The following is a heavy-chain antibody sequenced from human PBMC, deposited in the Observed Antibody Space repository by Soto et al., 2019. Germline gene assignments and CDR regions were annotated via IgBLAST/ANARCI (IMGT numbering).Heavy chain of an antibody. CDR2: INPKTGAT. D-gene: IGHD1-1*01. J-gene: IGHJ5*02. CDR1: GYTFTDYY. CDR3: ARGLAINVNNGSHWFDP. Sequence: ASVKVSCKASGYTFTDYYLGWVRQAPGHGLEWMGWINPKTGATKSAQKFRGRVSMTRDTSISTAYMELSGLTSDDTAIYYCARGLAINVNNGSHWFDPWGQGTPVTVSS. V-gene: IGHV1-2*02.